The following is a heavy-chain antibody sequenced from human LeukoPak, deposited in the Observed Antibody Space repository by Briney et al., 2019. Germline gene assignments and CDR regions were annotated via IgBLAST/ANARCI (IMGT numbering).Heavy chain of an antibody. D-gene: IGHD6-13*01. CDR1: GGSISSSKYY. CDR2: INHSGST. J-gene: IGHJ6*03. Sequence: SETLSLTCTVSGGSISSSKYYWGWIRQPPGKGLEWIGEINHSGSTNYNPSLKSRVTISVDTSKNQFSLKLSSVTAADTAVYYCARLQQLVMFPKYYYYYYMDVWGKGTTVTVSS. V-gene: IGHV4-39*07. CDR3: ARLQQLVMFPKYYYYYYMDV.